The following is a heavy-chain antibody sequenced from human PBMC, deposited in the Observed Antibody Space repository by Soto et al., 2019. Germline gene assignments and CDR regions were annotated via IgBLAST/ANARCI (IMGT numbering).Heavy chain of an antibody. Sequence: QVQLVQSGAEVKKPGSSMKVSCKASGGTFSSYAISWLRQAPGQGREWMGGIIPIFGTANYAQKFQGRVTITADKSTSTAYMELSSLRSEDTAVYYCARDYYDSSGYDYWGQGTLVTVSS. CDR2: IIPIFGTA. V-gene: IGHV1-69*06. CDR1: GGTFSSYA. J-gene: IGHJ4*02. CDR3: ARDYYDSSGYDY. D-gene: IGHD3-22*01.